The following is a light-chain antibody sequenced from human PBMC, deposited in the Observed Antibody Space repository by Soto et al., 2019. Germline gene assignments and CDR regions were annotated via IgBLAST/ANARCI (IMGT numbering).Light chain of an antibody. CDR3: QQYNNWPPGRT. CDR2: AAS. Sequence: EIVLTQSPGTLSLSPGERATLSCRASQSVSNYLAWYQQKPGQAPRLLIYAASNRATGIPARFSGSGSGTEFTLTISSLQSEDFAVYYCQQYNNWPPGRTFGQGTKV. CDR1: QSVSNY. V-gene: IGKV3D-15*01. J-gene: IGKJ1*01.